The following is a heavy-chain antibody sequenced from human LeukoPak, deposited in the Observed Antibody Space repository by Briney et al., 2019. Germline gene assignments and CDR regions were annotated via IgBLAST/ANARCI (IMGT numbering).Heavy chain of an antibody. CDR2: IYYSGST. J-gene: IGHJ3*02. Sequence: KPSETLSLTCTVSGGSINSYYWSWIRQPPGKGLEWIEYIYYSGSTNYNPSLKSRVTISVDTSKNQFSLKLSSVTAADTAVYYCARGPSSAAFDIWGQGTMVTVSS. V-gene: IGHV4-59*01. D-gene: IGHD3-22*01. CDR3: ARGPSSAAFDI. CDR1: GGSINSYY.